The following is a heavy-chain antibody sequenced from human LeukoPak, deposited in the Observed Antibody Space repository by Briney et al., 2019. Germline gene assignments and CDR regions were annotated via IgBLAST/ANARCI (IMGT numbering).Heavy chain of an antibody. Sequence: ASVKVSCKASGYTFTSYGISWVRQAPGQGLEWMGWISAYNGNTNYAQKLQGRVTMTTDTSTSTAYMELRSLRSDDTAVYYCARGSSGYYYNFFYWFDPWGQGTLVTVSS. CDR1: GYTFTSYG. CDR3: ARGSSGYYYNFFYWFDP. J-gene: IGHJ5*02. V-gene: IGHV1-18*01. D-gene: IGHD3-22*01. CDR2: ISAYNGNT.